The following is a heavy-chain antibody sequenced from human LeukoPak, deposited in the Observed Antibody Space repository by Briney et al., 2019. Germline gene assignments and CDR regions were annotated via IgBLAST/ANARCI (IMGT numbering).Heavy chain of an antibody. V-gene: IGHV4-34*01. CDR1: GGSFSGNY. CDR3: ARGGTYDYVWGSYRSLFDY. J-gene: IGHJ4*02. D-gene: IGHD3-16*02. CDR2: INHTGST. Sequence: SETLSLTCAVYGGSFSGNYWSWIRQPPGKGLEWIGEINHTGSTNSNPSLKSRLTISVDKSKNHFSLKLTSVAVSDTAVYYCARGGTYDYVWGSYRSLFDYWGQGTLVTVSS.